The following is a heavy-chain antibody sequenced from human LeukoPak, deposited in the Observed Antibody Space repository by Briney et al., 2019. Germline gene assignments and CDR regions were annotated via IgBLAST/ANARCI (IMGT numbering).Heavy chain of an antibody. CDR3: AKGGYSYGP. D-gene: IGHD5-18*01. Sequence: GGSLRLSCAASGFTFTIYAMTWVRQAPGKGLEWVSTISSSGGSTYYADSVKGRFTISRDNSKNTLYLRMSSLRAEGTALYYCAKGGYSYGPWGQGTLVTVSS. J-gene: IGHJ4*02. CDR2: ISSSGGST. V-gene: IGHV3-23*01. CDR1: GFTFTIYA.